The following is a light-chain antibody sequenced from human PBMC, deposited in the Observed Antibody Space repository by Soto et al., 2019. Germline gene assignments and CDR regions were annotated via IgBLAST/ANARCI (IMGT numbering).Light chain of an antibody. J-gene: IGKJ1*01. V-gene: IGKV1-39*01. CDR1: QNINSY. CDR2: DAS. Sequence: DIQMTQSPSSLSASVGVSVTITCRASQNINSYLNWYQQRPGKAPKLLIHDASILQSGVPSRFSGSGSGTEFALTINSLQPEDIATIYCQQTYSTPWTFGQGTKVDIK. CDR3: QQTYSTPWT.